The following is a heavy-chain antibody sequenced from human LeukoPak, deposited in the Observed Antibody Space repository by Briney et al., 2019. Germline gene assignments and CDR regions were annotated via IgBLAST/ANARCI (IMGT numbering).Heavy chain of an antibody. CDR1: GFTFSSYW. CDR3: ARVKLGLNNVFDY. J-gene: IGHJ4*02. Sequence: GGSLRLSCAASGFTFSSYWMHWVRQAPGKGLVWVSRINSDGSSTSYADSVKGRFTISRDNAKNTLYLQMNSLRAEDTAVYYCARVKLGLNNVFDYWGQGTLVTVSS. D-gene: IGHD1/OR15-1a*01. CDR2: INSDGSST. V-gene: IGHV3-74*01.